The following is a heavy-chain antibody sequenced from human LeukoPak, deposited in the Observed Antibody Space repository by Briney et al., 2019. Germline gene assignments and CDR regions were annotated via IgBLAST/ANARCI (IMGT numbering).Heavy chain of an antibody. J-gene: IGHJ4*02. Sequence: GGSLRLSCAASGFTFSSYAMSWVRQAPGQGLEWVSGIRGRGTTSYADSVKGRFTISRDNYKSTLYLQMTSLRADDTAVYYGAKQRGTAAAAKDYWGQGTLVTVSS. CDR1: GFTFSSYA. CDR2: IRGRGTT. V-gene: IGHV3-23*01. D-gene: IGHD6-13*01. CDR3: AKQRGTAAAAKDY.